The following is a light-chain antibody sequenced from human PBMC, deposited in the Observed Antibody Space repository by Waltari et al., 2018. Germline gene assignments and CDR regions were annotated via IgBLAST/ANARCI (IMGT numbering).Light chain of an antibody. J-gene: IGLJ3*02. Sequence: HSALTQPASVAGSPGQSIPISCTGTTSAGGSYNLLPWYQQHPDQAPKLMIYEDSKRPSGVSNRFSGSKSGNTASLTISGLQAEDEADYYCCSYAGSSTLVFGGGTKLTVL. CDR3: CSYAGSSTLV. V-gene: IGLV2-23*01. CDR1: TSAGGSYNL. CDR2: EDS.